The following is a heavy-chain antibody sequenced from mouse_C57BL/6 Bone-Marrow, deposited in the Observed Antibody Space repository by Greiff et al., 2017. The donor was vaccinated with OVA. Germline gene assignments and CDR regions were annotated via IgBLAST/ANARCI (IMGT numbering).Heavy chain of an antibody. J-gene: IGHJ4*01. D-gene: IGHD1-1*01. Sequence: EVKLVESGPELVKPGDSVKISCKASGYSFTGYFMNWVMQSHGKSLEWIGRINPYNGDTFYNQKFKGKATLTVDKSSSTAHMELRSLTSEDSAVYYCAKTGFTTVVAPMDYWGQGTSVTVSS. CDR1: GYSFTGYF. CDR3: AKTGFTTVVAPMDY. V-gene: IGHV1-20*01. CDR2: INPYNGDT.